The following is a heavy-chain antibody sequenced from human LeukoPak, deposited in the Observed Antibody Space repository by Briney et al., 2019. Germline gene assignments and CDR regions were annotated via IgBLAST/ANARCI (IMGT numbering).Heavy chain of an antibody. D-gene: IGHD3-22*01. V-gene: IGHV3-21*01. CDR3: ARASSGTDDY. CDR1: GFTFSSYS. Sequence: GGSLRLSCAASGFTFSSYSMNWVRQAPGKGLEWASSISSSSSYIYYADSVKGRFTISRDNAKNSLYLQMNSLRAEDTAVYYCARASSGTDDYWGQGTLVTVSS. J-gene: IGHJ4*02. CDR2: ISSSSSYI.